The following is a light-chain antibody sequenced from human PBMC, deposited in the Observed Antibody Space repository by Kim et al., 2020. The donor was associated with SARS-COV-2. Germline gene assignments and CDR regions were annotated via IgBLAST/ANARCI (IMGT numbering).Light chain of an antibody. J-gene: IGKJ1*01. CDR2: DAS. V-gene: IGKV3-11*01. CDR1: QRVSTY. Sequence: LSPGERATLACRASQRVSTYLAWFQQKPGQAPGLLIHDASTRATGIPDRFSGSGSGTDFTLTISSLESEDFAVYYCQQCSNWPGTFGQGTKVDIK. CDR3: QQCSNWPGT.